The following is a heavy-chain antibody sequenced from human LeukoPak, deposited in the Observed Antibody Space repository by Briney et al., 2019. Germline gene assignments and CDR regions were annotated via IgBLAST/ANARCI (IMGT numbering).Heavy chain of an antibody. D-gene: IGHD3-3*01. CDR3: AKDRRPGAIFGVVFDY. J-gene: IGHJ4*02. Sequence: GGSLRLSCAASGFTFSSYRMYWVRQAPGKGLVWVSRINSDGSSTTYADSVKGRFTISRDNSKNTLYLQMNSLRAEDTAVYYCAKDRRPGAIFGVVFDYWGQGTLVTVSS. CDR1: GFTFSSYR. CDR2: INSDGSST. V-gene: IGHV3-74*01.